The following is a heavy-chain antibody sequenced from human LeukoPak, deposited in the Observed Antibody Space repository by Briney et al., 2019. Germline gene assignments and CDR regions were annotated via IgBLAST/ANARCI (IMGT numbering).Heavy chain of an antibody. Sequence: HSGGSLRLSCAASGFTFSSYWMSWVRQAPGKGLEWVASIKQDGSDKYYVDSVRGRLTISRDNAKNSLYLQMNSLRAEDTAVYYCTRGGGNFISWGQGTLVTVSS. V-gene: IGHV3-7*01. J-gene: IGHJ5*02. D-gene: IGHD4-23*01. CDR1: GFTFSSYW. CDR3: TRGGGNFIS. CDR2: IKQDGSDK.